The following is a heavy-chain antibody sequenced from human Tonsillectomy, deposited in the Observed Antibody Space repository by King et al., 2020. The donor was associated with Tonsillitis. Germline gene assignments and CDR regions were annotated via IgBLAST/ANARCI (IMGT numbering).Heavy chain of an antibody. CDR2: ICGSAWGT. CDR1: GFTFCSLG. D-gene: IGHD3-3*01. CDR3: AKLLRSGYHLYYMDV. V-gene: IGHV3-23*04. J-gene: IGHJ6*03. Sequence: VQLVGAGGGLVQPGGSLRLSCAASGFTFCSLGITWGRPAPGEGLGGVSSICGSAWGTYYAASGNGRVTISRDNSKNTPYLQVNGLRAEDTAVYYCAKLLRSGYHLYYMDVWGKGTTVTVSS.